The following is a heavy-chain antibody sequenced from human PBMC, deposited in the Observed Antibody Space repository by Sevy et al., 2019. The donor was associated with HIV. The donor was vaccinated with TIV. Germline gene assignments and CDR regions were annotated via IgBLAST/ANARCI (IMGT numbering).Heavy chain of an antibody. D-gene: IGHD3-3*01. Sequence: SETLSLTCTVSGGSISGSSYYWGWIRQPPGKGLEWIGSIYYSGSTYYNPSLKSRVTISVDTSKNQFSLKLSSVTAADTAVYYCARQGREYYDFWSGHWGMDVWGQGTTVTVSS. CDR2: IYYSGST. J-gene: IGHJ6*02. CDR3: ARQGREYYDFWSGHWGMDV. CDR1: GGSISGSSYY. V-gene: IGHV4-39*01.